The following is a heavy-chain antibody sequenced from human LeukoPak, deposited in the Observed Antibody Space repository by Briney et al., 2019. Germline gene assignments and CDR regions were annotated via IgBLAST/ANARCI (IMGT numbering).Heavy chain of an antibody. V-gene: IGHV1-69*01. Sequence: LVKVSCKASGGTFSSYAISWVRQAPGQGLEWMGGIIPIFGTANYAQKFQGRVTITADESTSTAYMELSSLRSEDTAVYYCARKHIVVVPAANPSYAFDIWGQGTMVTVSS. J-gene: IGHJ3*02. CDR2: IIPIFGTA. D-gene: IGHD2-2*01. CDR1: GGTFSSYA. CDR3: ARKHIVVVPAANPSYAFDI.